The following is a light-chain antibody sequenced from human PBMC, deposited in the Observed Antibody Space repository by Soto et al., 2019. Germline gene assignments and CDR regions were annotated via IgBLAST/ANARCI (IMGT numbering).Light chain of an antibody. Sequence: DIQMTHSPSAMSSSVVDRVSITCRASQDISDYLAWFQQKPGRVPKRLIYGASNLEYGVPSRFSGSGSGTEFTLTIRSLQPEDTGTYYCLQHSDFPWTFGQGTKVDIK. CDR3: LQHSDFPWT. CDR1: QDISDY. CDR2: GAS. J-gene: IGKJ1*01. V-gene: IGKV1-17*03.